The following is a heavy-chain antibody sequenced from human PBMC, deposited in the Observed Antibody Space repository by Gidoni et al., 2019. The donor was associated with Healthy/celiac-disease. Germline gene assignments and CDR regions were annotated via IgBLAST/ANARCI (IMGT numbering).Heavy chain of an antibody. V-gene: IGHV4-34*01. CDR3: ARRRHYWNGMGGGAFDI. D-gene: IGHD1-1*01. CDR2: INHSGST. CDR1: GGSFSGYY. Sequence: QVQLQQWGAGLLKPSETLSLTCAVYGGSFSGYYWSWIRQPPGQGLEWIGEINHSGSTNYNPSLKSRVTISVDTSKNQFSLKLSSVTAADTAVYYCARRRHYWNGMGGGAFDIWGQGTMVTVSS. J-gene: IGHJ3*02.